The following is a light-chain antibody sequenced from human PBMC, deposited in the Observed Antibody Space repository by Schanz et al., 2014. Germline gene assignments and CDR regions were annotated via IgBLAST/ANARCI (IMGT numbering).Light chain of an antibody. CDR3: SSYAGSNNVV. V-gene: IGLV2-8*01. Sequence: QSALTQPRSVSGSPGQSVTISCTGTSSDVGGYNYVSWYQQHPGQAPKLMIYEVTKRPSGVPDRFSGSKSGNTASLTVSGLQADDEADYYCSSYAGSNNVVFGGGTKLTVL. CDR1: SSDVGGYNY. CDR2: EVT. J-gene: IGLJ2*01.